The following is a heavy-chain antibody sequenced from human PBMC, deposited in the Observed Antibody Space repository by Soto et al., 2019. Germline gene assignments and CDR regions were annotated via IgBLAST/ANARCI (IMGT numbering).Heavy chain of an antibody. CDR3: ARVAAAGPDTLYY. J-gene: IGHJ4*02. CDR2: IIPIFGTA. V-gene: IGHV1-69*13. Sequence: ASVKVSCKASGGTFSSYAISWVRQAPGQGLEWMGGIIPIFGTANYAQKFQGRVTITADESTSTAYMELSSLRSEDTAVYYCARVAAAGPDTLYYWGQGTLVTVSS. CDR1: GGTFSSYA. D-gene: IGHD6-13*01.